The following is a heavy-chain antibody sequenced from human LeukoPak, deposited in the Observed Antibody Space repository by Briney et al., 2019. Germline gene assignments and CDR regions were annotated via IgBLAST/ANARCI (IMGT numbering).Heavy chain of an antibody. CDR1: GFTFSSSW. Sequence: GGSLRLSCAASGFTFSSSWMAWVRQAPGKGLEWVGNIKEDGTAKNYVVSVRGRFTISRDNAKNSLYLQMNSLRGEDTAVYYCAKDTRASGYDWNFGYWGQGTLVTVSS. CDR3: AKDTRASGYDWNFGY. D-gene: IGHD5-12*01. J-gene: IGHJ4*02. V-gene: IGHV3-7*03. CDR2: IKEDGTAK.